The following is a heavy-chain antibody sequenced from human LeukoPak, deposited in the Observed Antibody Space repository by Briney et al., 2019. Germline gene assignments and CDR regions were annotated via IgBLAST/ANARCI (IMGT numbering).Heavy chain of an antibody. CDR1: GGSFSGYY. V-gene: IGHV4-34*01. Sequence: IPSETLSLTCAVYGGSFSGYYWSWIRQPPGKGLEWIGEINHSGSTNYNPSLKSRVTISVDTSKNQFSLKLSSVTAADTAVYYCARGNPHSSSWGFDPWGQGTLVTVSS. CDR2: INHSGST. D-gene: IGHD6-13*01. J-gene: IGHJ5*02. CDR3: ARGNPHSSSWGFDP.